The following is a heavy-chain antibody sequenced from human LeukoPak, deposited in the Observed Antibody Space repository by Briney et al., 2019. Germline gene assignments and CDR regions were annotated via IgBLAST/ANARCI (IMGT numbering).Heavy chain of an antibody. D-gene: IGHD1-7*01. Sequence: AGSLRLSCAASGFTFSSYGMSWVRQAPGKGLEWVSAISGSGGSTYYADSVKGRFTISRDNSKNTLYLQMNSLRAEDTAVYYCAKDLNLRYFDYWGQGTLVTVSS. CDR1: GFTFSSYG. CDR2: ISGSGGST. J-gene: IGHJ4*02. CDR3: AKDLNLRYFDY. V-gene: IGHV3-23*01.